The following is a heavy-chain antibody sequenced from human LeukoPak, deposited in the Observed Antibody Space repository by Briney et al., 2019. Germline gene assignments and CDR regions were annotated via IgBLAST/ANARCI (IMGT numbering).Heavy chain of an antibody. CDR1: GGSISSSSYY. CDR2: IYYSGST. D-gene: IGHD2-2*02. Sequence: SETLSLTCTVSGGSISSSSYYWGWIRQPPGKGLEWIGGIYYSGSTYYNPSLKSRVTISVDTSKNQFSLKLSSVTAADTAVYYCARHSPYCSSTSCYTYWGQGTLVTVSS. J-gene: IGHJ4*02. V-gene: IGHV4-39*01. CDR3: ARHSPYCSSTSCYTY.